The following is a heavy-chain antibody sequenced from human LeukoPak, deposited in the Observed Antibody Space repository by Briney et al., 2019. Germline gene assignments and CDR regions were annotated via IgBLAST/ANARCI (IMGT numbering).Heavy chain of an antibody. V-gene: IGHV3-21*01. CDR1: GFTFSSYN. Sequence: GGSLRLSCAASGFTFSSYNMNWVRQAPGKGLEWVSSISSSSSYIYYADSVRGRFTISRDNAKNSLYLQINSLRAEDTAVYYCARSFYCSSTSCSDYWGQGTLVTVSS. CDR2: ISSSSSYI. J-gene: IGHJ4*02. D-gene: IGHD2-2*01. CDR3: ARSFYCSSTSCSDY.